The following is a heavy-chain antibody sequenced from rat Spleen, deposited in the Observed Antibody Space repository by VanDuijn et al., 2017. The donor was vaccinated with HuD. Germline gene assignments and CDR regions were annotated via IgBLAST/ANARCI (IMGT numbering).Heavy chain of an antibody. D-gene: IGHD1-1*01. CDR1: GFIFSAYG. CDR2: ISTGGCNT. V-gene: IGHV5S13*01. J-gene: IGHJ1*01. Sequence: EVQLVESDGGLVQPGRSLKLSCSASGFIFSAYGMAWVRQAQKKGLEWVASISTGGCNTYYRDSVKGRFTISRDNAKSSLYLQMNSLKSEDTATYYCAREDYYNGNWYFDFWGPGTMVTVSS. CDR3: AREDYYNGNWYFDF.